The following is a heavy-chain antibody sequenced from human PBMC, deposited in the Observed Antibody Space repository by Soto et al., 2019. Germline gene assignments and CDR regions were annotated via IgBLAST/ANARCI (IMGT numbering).Heavy chain of an antibody. Sequence: GGSLRLSCTGSGFTFGDYAVSWFRQAPGKGLECVGFIRSKAYGETTDYAASVKGRFTISRDDSKTIAYLQMNSLKTEDTAIYCSRGFYANTSYPRFDFWGQGTLVTVSS. CDR1: GFTFGDYA. D-gene: IGHD2-21*01. CDR2: IRSKAYGETT. V-gene: IGHV3-49*03. J-gene: IGHJ4*02. CDR3: SRGFYANTSYPRFDF.